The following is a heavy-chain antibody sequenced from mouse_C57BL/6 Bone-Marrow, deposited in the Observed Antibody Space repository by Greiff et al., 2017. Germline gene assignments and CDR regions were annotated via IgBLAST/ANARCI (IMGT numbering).Heavy chain of an antibody. CDR1: GFNIKDDY. Sequence: VQLQQSGAELVRPGASVKLSCTASGFNIKDDYMHWVKQRPEQGLEWIGWIDPENGDTEYASKFQGKATITADTSSNTAYLQLSSLPSEDTAVYYCTTVGLTGPFAYWGQGTLGTVSA. D-gene: IGHD4-1*01. J-gene: IGHJ3*01. V-gene: IGHV14-4*01. CDR2: IDPENGDT. CDR3: TTVGLTGPFAY.